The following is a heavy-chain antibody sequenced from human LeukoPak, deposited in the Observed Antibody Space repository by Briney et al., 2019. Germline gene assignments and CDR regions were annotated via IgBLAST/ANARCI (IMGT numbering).Heavy chain of an antibody. J-gene: IGHJ4*02. Sequence: GGSLRLSCAASGFTFSSYSMHWVRQAPGKGLEWVAVISYDGSNKYYADSVKGRFTISRDNSKNTLYLQMNSLRAEDTAVYYCAISDMVRGVIKKRLWGQGTLVTVSS. V-gene: IGHV3-30*03. CDR3: AISDMVRGVIKKRL. CDR2: ISYDGSNK. CDR1: GFTFSSYS. D-gene: IGHD3-10*01.